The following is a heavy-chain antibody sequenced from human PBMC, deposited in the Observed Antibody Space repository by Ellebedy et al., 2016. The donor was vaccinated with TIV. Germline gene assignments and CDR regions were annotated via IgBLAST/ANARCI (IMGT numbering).Heavy chain of an antibody. CDR2: ISSSSSYI. J-gene: IGHJ4*02. CDR3: ARVRYSSGWYHFDY. V-gene: IGHV3-21*04. Sequence: GESLKIPXAASGFTFSSYSMNWDRQAPGKGLEWVSSISSSSSYIYYADSVKGRFTISRDNAKNSLYLQMNSLRAEDTAVYYCARVRYSSGWYHFDYWGQGTLVTVSS. CDR1: GFTFSSYS. D-gene: IGHD6-19*01.